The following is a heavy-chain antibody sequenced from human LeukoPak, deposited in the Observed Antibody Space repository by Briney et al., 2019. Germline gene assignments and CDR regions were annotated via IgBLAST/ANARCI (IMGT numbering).Heavy chain of an antibody. J-gene: IGHJ4*02. CDR2: ISSSGSTI. CDR3: ARDAARGDCIVDY. V-gene: IGHV3-11*04. Sequence: GGSLRLSCAASGFTFSDYYMSWIRQAPGKGLEWVSYISSSGSTIHYADSVKGRFTISRDNAKNSLYLQMNSLRAEDTAVYYCARDAARGDCIVDYWGQGTLVTVSS. D-gene: IGHD2-21*02. CDR1: GFTFSDYY.